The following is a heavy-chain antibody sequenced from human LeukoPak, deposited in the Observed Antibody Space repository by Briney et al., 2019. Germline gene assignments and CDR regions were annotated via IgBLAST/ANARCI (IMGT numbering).Heavy chain of an antibody. V-gene: IGHV3-23*01. D-gene: IGHD2-2*01. J-gene: IGHJ6*03. CDR1: GFTFSSYA. Sequence: GGSLRLSCAASGFTFSSYAMSGVRQAPGKGLECVSAISGSGGSTYYADSVKARFTISRDNSKNTLYLQMNSLRAEDTAVYYCAKDRLSGPAANYYYYMDVWGKGTTVTVSS. CDR3: AKDRLSGPAANYYYYMDV. CDR2: ISGSGGST.